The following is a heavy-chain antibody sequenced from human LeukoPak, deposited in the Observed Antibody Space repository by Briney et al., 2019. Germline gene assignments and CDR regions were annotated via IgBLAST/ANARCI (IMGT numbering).Heavy chain of an antibody. CDR1: GYSFTSYW. Sequence: GESLKTSCKGSGYSFTSYWIGWVRQMPGKGLEWMGIIYPGDSDTRYSPSFQGQVTISADKSISTAYLQWSSLKASDTAMYYCARLNYDILTGEMYYFDYWGQGTLVTVSS. D-gene: IGHD3-9*01. J-gene: IGHJ4*02. CDR2: IYPGDSDT. CDR3: ARLNYDILTGEMYYFDY. V-gene: IGHV5-51*01.